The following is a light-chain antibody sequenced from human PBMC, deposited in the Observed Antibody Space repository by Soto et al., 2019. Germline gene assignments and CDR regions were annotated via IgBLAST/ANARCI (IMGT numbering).Light chain of an antibody. Sequence: EIVFTQSPGTLSLSPGERATLSCRASQSVDNNYLAWFQQKPGQAPRLLIYDASSRATGIPDRFSGSGSGTDFTLTISRLEPEDFAVYYCQQCAHSPLTFGGGTKVEIK. CDR1: QSVDNNY. V-gene: IGKV3-20*01. CDR2: DAS. CDR3: QQCAHSPLT. J-gene: IGKJ4*01.